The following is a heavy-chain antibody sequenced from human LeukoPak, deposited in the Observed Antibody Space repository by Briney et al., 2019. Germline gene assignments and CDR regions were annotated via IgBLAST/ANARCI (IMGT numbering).Heavy chain of an antibody. D-gene: IGHD4-17*01. V-gene: IGHV4-4*02. CDR2: IYLRGNT. J-gene: IGHJ4*02. CDR3: ARGTITTVTDS. Sequence: SETLSLTCAISGGSISSSNWWTWVRQPPGKGLEWVGEIYLRGNTNYNPSLESRVTISVDESRTQLSLTLESVTAADTAVYYCARGTITTVTDSWGPGTLVTVSS. CDR1: GGSISSSNW.